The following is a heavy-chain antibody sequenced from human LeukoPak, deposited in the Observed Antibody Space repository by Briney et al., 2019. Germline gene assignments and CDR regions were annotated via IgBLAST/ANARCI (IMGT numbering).Heavy chain of an antibody. J-gene: IGHJ4*02. CDR2: IYPGDSDT. Sequence: GESLKISCKGSGYSFTSYWIGWVRQMPGKGLEWMGIIYPGDSDTRYSPSFQGQVTISADKSISTAYLQWSSLKASDTAMYYCARGQLGERPEYSFDYWGQGTLVTVSS. CDR3: ARGQLGERPEYSFDY. CDR1: GYSFTSYW. D-gene: IGHD3-16*01. V-gene: IGHV5-51*01.